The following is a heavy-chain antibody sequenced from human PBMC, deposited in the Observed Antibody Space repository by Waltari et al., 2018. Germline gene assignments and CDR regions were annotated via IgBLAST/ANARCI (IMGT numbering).Heavy chain of an antibody. D-gene: IGHD2-15*01. CDR3: ARVLRSRTNYYFYYMDV. CDR1: GFPFSSNS. V-gene: IGHV3-48*02. J-gene: IGHJ6*03. Sequence: EVQLVESGGGLVQPGGSLRLSCAASGFPFSSNSMNWVRQAPGKGLELVSYISVSSSHIYYADAVKGRFTISRDNAKNSLYLQIDSLRHEDAAVYYCARVLRSRTNYYFYYMDVWGKGTTVTVSS. CDR2: ISVSSSHI.